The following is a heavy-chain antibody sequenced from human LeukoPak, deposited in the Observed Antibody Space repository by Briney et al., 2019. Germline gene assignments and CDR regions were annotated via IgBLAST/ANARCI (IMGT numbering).Heavy chain of an antibody. J-gene: IGHJ6*03. D-gene: IGHD2-2*01. CDR1: GFTFSSYA. CDR3: AKDLEPAAMSYYMDV. V-gene: IGHV3-23*01. CDR2: IRGSGGST. Sequence: GGSLRLSCAASGFTFSSYAMSWVRQAPGKGLEWVSAIRGSGGSTYYADSVKGRFTISRDNSKNTLYLQMNSLRAEDTAVYYCAKDLEPAAMSYYMDVWGKGTTVTVSS.